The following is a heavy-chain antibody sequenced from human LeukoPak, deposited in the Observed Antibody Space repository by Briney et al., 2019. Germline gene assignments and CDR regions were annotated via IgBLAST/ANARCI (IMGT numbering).Heavy chain of an antibody. J-gene: IGHJ1*01. CDR1: GYSISSGYY. V-gene: IGHV4-38-2*02. CDR2: LYHSGST. D-gene: IGHD4-17*01. Sequence: SETLSLTCSVSGYSISSGYYWGWIRQPPGKGLEWIGNLYHSGSTYYNPSLKSRVTISVDKYKNQFSLNLSSVTATDTAVYYCARADYGDYDLRPEYFQHWGQGTLVTVSS. CDR3: ARADYGDYDLRPEYFQH.